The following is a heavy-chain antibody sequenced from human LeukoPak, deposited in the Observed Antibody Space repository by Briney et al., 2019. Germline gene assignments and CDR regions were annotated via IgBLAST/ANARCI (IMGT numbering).Heavy chain of an antibody. V-gene: IGHV3-74*01. CDR2: INSDGSSS. J-gene: IGHJ5*02. CDR1: GFTFSSYW. CDR3: ARVLTGSWDWFDP. D-gene: IGHD2-8*02. Sequence: PGGSLRLSCEVSGFTFSSYWMHWVRQAPGKGLVWVSRINSDGSSSSYADSVKGRFTISRDNAKNTLYLQMNSLRAEDTAVYYCARVLTGSWDWFDPWGQGTLVTVSS.